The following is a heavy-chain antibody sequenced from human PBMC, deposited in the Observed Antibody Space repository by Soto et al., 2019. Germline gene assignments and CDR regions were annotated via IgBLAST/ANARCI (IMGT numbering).Heavy chain of an antibody. Sequence: QVQLVQSGAEVKKPGSSVKVSCKASGGTFSSYAISWVRQAPGQGLEWMGGIIPIFGTAKYAQKFQGRVTITADESPSTAYMELSSMRSEDTAVYYCAIKYGSGRPVANYYYYSGMDVWGQGTTVTVSS. CDR1: GGTFSSYA. CDR3: AIKYGSGRPVANYYYYSGMDV. V-gene: IGHV1-69*01. D-gene: IGHD3-10*01. CDR2: IIPIFGTA. J-gene: IGHJ6*02.